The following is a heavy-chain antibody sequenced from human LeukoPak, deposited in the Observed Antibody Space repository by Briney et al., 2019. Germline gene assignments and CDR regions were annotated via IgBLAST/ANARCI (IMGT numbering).Heavy chain of an antibody. D-gene: IGHD3-10*01. J-gene: IGHJ4*02. CDR2: IYYTGST. Sequence: SETLSLTCTVSGGSISSYYWSWIRQPPGKGLEWIGYIYYTGSTNYSPSLKSRVTISVDKAKNQFSLKLSSVTAADTAVFYCARGSGGANYFDYWGQGALVTVSS. CDR1: GGSISSYY. V-gene: IGHV4-59*01. CDR3: ARGSGGANYFDY.